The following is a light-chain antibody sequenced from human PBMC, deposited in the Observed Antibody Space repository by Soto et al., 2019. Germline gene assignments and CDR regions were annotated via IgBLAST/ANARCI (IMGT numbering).Light chain of an antibody. Sequence: DIQMAQSPSTLAASVGNRVTITCRASQSVSXXLAWYQQKPGQAPKLLIYDASSLESGVPSRFSXSGSXTXFTLTISSLQPDDFATYYCQQYNSYPVTFGQGTKVEIK. CDR3: QQYNSYPVT. J-gene: IGKJ1*01. CDR2: DAS. V-gene: IGKV1-5*01. CDR1: QSVSXX.